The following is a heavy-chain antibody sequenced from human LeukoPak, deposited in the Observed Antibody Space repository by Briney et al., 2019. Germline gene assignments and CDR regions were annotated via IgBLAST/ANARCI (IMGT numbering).Heavy chain of an antibody. CDR3: ASHPWGSYRYLIDY. V-gene: IGHV3-30*02. Sequence: GGSLRLSCAASGFTFSSYGMHWVRQAPGKGLEWVAFIRYDGSNKYYADSVKGRFTISRDNSKNTLYLQMNSLRAEDTAVYYCASHPWGSYRYLIDYWGQGTLVTVSS. D-gene: IGHD3-16*02. CDR1: GFTFSSYG. J-gene: IGHJ4*02. CDR2: IRYDGSNK.